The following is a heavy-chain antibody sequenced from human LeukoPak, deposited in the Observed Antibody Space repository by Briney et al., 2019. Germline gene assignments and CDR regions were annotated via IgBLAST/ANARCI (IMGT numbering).Heavy chain of an antibody. CDR3: ARGYYGSGSHCCHMDV. V-gene: IGHV1-8*01. J-gene: IGHJ6*03. D-gene: IGHD3-10*01. CDR2: MNPNSGNT. Sequence: ASVKVSCKASGYTFTSYDINWVRQATGQGLEWMGWMNPNSGNTGYAQKFQGRVTKTRNTSISTAYMELSSLRSEDTAVYYCARGYYGSGSHCCHMDVWGKGTTITVS. CDR1: GYTFTSYD.